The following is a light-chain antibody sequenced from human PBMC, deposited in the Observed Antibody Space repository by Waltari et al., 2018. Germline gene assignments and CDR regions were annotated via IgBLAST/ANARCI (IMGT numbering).Light chain of an antibody. CDR3: QQGYSFPLA. V-gene: IGKV1-12*01. J-gene: IGKJ4*01. CDR1: QGIKSW. Sequence: DIQMTQSPSSVSASVGDRVTITCRASQGIKSWLAWYQQKPGKAPKLLIYSASNLQSAVPSRFSGSGSGTDFTLTISSLQPEDFATYYCQQGYSFPLAVGGGTQVEIK. CDR2: SAS.